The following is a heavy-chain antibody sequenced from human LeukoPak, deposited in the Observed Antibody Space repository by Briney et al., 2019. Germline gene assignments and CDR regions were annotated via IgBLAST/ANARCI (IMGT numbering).Heavy chain of an antibody. CDR3: ARDMRGDGFDI. D-gene: IGHD2-2*01. Sequence: GGSLRLSCAASGXTFSTYWMTWVRQAPGKGREWVANIRQDGSEKYYVDSVEGRFTISRDNAKKSLFLQMNSLRAEDTAVYYCARDMRGDGFDIWGQGTMVTVSS. J-gene: IGHJ3*02. V-gene: IGHV3-7*04. CDR1: GXTFSTYW. CDR2: IRQDGSEK.